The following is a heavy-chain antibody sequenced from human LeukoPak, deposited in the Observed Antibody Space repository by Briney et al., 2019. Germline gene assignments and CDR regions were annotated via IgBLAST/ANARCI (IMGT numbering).Heavy chain of an antibody. D-gene: IGHD6-19*01. CDR3: ARSSKQWLDR. CDR1: GYTFTSYG. J-gene: IGHJ4*02. Sequence: GASVKVSRKASGYTFTSYGISWVRQPPGQGLEWMGWISAYNGDTNYAQKFQGRVTMTTDTSTSTGYMELRSLRSDDTAVYYCARSSKQWLDRWGQGTLVTVSS. CDR2: ISAYNGDT. V-gene: IGHV1-18*01.